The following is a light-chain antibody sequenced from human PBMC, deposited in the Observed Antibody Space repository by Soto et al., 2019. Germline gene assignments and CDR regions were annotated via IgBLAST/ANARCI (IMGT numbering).Light chain of an antibody. CDR2: SAS. CDR1: QSVTTY. V-gene: IGKV1-39*01. J-gene: IGKJ4*01. CDR3: QQSYLSPLT. Sequence: DVQMTQSPSSLSASVGDRVTITCRASQSVTTYLNWYQETPGKAPKLLIYSASNVQSGVPSRFSGSGSGTDFTLTISSLEPEDFATYYCQQSYLSPLTFGGGTKVDIQ.